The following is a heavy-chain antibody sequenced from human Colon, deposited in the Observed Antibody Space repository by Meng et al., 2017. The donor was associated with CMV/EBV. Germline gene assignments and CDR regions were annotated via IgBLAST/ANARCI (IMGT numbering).Heavy chain of an antibody. Sequence: ASRFTFRISAMTWVRPAPGTGLEWVSSISVSGGSTYYADSVTVRFTISRDNSKNMLYLQMDSLRAEDTAIYYCAKDVAVVLAAAMNYWGQGTLVTVSS. CDR2: ISVSGGST. CDR1: RFTFRISA. J-gene: IGHJ4*02. D-gene: IGHD2-2*01. V-gene: IGHV3-23*01. CDR3: AKDVAVVLAAAMNY.